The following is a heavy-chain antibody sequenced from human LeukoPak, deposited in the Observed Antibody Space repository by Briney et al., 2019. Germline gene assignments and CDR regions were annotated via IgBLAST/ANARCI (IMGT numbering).Heavy chain of an antibody. V-gene: IGHV4-59*01. CDR2: IYYSGST. CDR3: ARVGYYHDSRALDY. J-gene: IGHJ4*02. D-gene: IGHD3-22*01. Sequence: SETLSLTCTVSGGSISSYYWSWIRQPPGKGLEWIGYIYYSGSTNYNPSLKSRVTISVDTSKNQFSLKLSSVTAADTAVYYCARVGYYHDSRALDYWGQGTLVTVSS. CDR1: GGSISSYY.